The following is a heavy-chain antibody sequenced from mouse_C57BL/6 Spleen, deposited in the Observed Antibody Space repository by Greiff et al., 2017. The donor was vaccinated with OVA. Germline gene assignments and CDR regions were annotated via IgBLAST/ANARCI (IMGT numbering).Heavy chain of an antibody. CDR2: INPNNGGT. CDR3: ARTFYDYDENYFDY. D-gene: IGHD2-4*01. J-gene: IGHJ2*01. Sequence: VQLQQSGPELVKPGASVKIPCKASGYTFTDYNMDWVKQSHGKSLEWIGDINPNNGGTIYNQKFKGKATLTVDKSSSTAYMELRSLTSEDTAVYYCARTFYDYDENYFDYWGQGTTLTVSS. V-gene: IGHV1-18*01. CDR1: GYTFTDYN.